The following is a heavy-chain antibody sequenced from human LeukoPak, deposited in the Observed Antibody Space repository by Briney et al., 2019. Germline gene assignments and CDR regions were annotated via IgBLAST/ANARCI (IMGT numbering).Heavy chain of an antibody. D-gene: IGHD6-13*01. V-gene: IGHV1-18*01. CDR3: ARDPGAATGTFDY. CDR1: GYTFTTYG. CDR2: ISAYDGDT. Sequence: ASVKVSCKASGYTFTTYGISWVRQAPGQGLKWMGWISAYDGDTNYSQNFRGRVTMTTDTSTSTAYMELRSLRYDDTAVYYCARDPGAATGTFDYWGQGTLVTVSS. J-gene: IGHJ4*02.